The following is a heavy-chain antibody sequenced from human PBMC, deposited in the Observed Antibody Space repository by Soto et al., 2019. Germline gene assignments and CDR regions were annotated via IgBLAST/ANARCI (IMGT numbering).Heavy chain of an antibody. D-gene: IGHD2-15*01. CDR2: ISGSGGST. V-gene: IGHV3-23*01. CDR3: ANEQYCSGRRSYGSPVYFGY. CDR1: GFTFSTFA. Sequence: GRSLRLSCAASGFTFSTFAMSWVRQAPGKVLQWVSAISGSGGSTYYADSVKGRFTISRDNSRNTLYLQMNSLRAEDTAVYYYANEQYCSGRRSYGSPVYFGYWGQGTLVAVS. J-gene: IGHJ4*02.